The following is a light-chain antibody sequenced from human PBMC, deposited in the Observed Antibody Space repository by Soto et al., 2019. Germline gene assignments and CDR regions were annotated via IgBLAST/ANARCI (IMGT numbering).Light chain of an antibody. CDR3: SSYTTSATLV. Sequence: QSALTQPASVSGSPGQSIAICCTGTSSDVGSYNSVSWYQQFPGKAPKLILYAVTNRPSGVSNRFSGSKSGNTASLTISGLQAEDEADYFCSSYTTSATLVFGVGTKLTVL. CDR1: SSDVGSYNS. CDR2: AVT. V-gene: IGLV2-14*01. J-gene: IGLJ2*01.